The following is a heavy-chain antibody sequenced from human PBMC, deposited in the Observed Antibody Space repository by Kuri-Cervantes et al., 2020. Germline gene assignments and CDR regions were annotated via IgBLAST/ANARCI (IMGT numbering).Heavy chain of an antibody. CDR3: ARLPGDYIWGSYRAYDY. J-gene: IGHJ4*02. CDR2: IYPGDSDT. V-gene: IGHV5-51*01. Sequence: GGSLRLSCKASGYSFTNYWIGWVRQMPGKGLEWMGIIYPGDSDTRYSPSFQGQVTISADKSISTAYLQWSSLKASDTAMYYCARLPGDYIWGSYRAYDYWGQGTLVTVSS. CDR1: GYSFTNYW. D-gene: IGHD3-16*02.